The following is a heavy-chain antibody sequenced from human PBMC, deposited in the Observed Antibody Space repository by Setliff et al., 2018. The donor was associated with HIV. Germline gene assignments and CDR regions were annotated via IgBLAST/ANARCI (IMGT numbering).Heavy chain of an antibody. CDR3: ARVQMAYAAFDV. J-gene: IGHJ3*01. CDR2: IYFTGSS. V-gene: IGHV4-59*02. CDR1: GDSVNGYY. Sequence: SETLSLTCTVSGDSVNGYYWSWIRQPPGKGLEWIGSIYFTGSSDNNPSLKSRVTLSVDTSKHQFSLKLSSVTAADTAVYYCARVQMAYAAFDVWGQGTMVTVSS. D-gene: IGHD4-17*01.